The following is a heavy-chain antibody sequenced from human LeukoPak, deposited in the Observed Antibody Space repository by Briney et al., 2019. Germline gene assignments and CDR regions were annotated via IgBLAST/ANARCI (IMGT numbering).Heavy chain of an antibody. Sequence: GGSLRLSCAASGFTFSSYAMSWVRQAPGKGLEWVSVISGSGGSTYYADSVKGRFTISRDNSKNTLYLQMNSLRAEDTAVYYCTKAYSRQSYYNSSGQSGSAFDIWGQGTMVTVSS. CDR1: GFTFSSYA. CDR3: TKAYSRQSYYNSSGQSGSAFDI. D-gene: IGHD3-22*01. CDR2: ISGSGGST. J-gene: IGHJ3*02. V-gene: IGHV3-23*01.